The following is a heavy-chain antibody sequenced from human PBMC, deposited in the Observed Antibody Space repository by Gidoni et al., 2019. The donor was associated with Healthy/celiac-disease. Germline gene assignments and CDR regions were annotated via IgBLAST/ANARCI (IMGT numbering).Heavy chain of an antibody. V-gene: IGHV4-61*01. CDR3: ARRELLQTFDY. J-gene: IGHJ4*02. CDR1: CGSVSSGSYY. D-gene: IGHD1-26*01. CDR2: IYYSGNT. Sequence: HVQLQESGPRLVKPSETLSLTCTVSCGSVSSGSYYWSWIRQPPGKGLEWIGYIYYSGNTNYNPSLKSRVTISVDTSKNQFSLKLSSVTAADTAVYYCARRELLQTFDYWGQGTLVTVSS.